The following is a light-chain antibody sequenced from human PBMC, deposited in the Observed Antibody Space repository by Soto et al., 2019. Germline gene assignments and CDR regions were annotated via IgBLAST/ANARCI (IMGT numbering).Light chain of an antibody. CDR3: HQRSNWPTNIT. V-gene: IGKV3D-11*03. CDR1: QSVTTR. CDR2: GAS. Sequence: IVLTQSPGTLSLSPGERVTLSCRASQSVTTRLAWYQHKPGQAPRLLMSGASSRASSVPARFSGQSTGTDFTHTIRSLEPEDCAVYYSHQRSNWPTNITFGQGIGVAI. J-gene: IGKJ5*01.